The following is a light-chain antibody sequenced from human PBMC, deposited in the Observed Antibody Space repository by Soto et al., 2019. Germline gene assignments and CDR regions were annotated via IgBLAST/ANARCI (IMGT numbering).Light chain of an antibody. V-gene: IGKV1-39*01. CDR3: QQSYTTPYT. Sequence: DIQMTQSPSSLSASVGDRITITCRASQNINTYLNWFQQKPVKAPSLLIYAASSLQSGVPSRFSASGSVTDFTLTINSLQPEDFAAYYCQQSYTTPYTFGQGTKVDNK. CDR2: AAS. CDR1: QNINTY. J-gene: IGKJ2*01.